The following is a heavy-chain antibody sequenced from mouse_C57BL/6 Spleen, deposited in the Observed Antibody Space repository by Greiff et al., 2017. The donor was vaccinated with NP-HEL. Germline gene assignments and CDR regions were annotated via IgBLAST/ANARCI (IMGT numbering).Heavy chain of an antibody. Sequence: VQLQQSGPGLVQPSQSLSITCTVSGFSLTSYGVHWVRQSPGKGLEWLGVIWSGGSTDYNAAFISRLSISKDNSKSHVFFKMNRLQADDTAIDYGARIGIRRYYYAMDYWGQGTSVTVSS. J-gene: IGHJ4*01. D-gene: IGHD1-1*01. CDR2: IWSGGST. CDR3: ARIGIRRYYYAMDY. CDR1: GFSLTSYG. V-gene: IGHV2-2*01.